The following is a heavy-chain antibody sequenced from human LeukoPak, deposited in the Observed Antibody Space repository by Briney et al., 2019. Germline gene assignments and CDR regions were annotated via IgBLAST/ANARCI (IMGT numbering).Heavy chain of an antibody. CDR1: GYTFTGYY. V-gene: IGHV1-2*02. CDR3: ARDRTYCSSTSCYTEFDY. D-gene: IGHD2-2*01. Sequence: ASVKVSCKASGYTFTGYYTHWVRQAPGQGLEWMGWINPNSGGTNYAQKFQGRVTMTRDTSISTAYMELSRLRSDDTAVYYCARDRTYCSSTSCYTEFDYWGQGTLVTVSS. J-gene: IGHJ4*02. CDR2: INPNSGGT.